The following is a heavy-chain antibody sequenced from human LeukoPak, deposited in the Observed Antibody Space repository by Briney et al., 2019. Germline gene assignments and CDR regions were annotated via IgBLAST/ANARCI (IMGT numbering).Heavy chain of an antibody. D-gene: IGHD5-18*01. CDR1: GSTFSSYG. V-gene: IGHV3-30*18. Sequence: PGGSLRLSCAASGSTFSSYGMHWVRQAPGKGLEWVAVISYDGSNKYYADSVKGRFTISRDNSKNTLYLRMNSLRAEDTAVYYCAKDEYSYGFWGLGMDVWGQGTTVTVSS. J-gene: IGHJ6*02. CDR2: ISYDGSNK. CDR3: AKDEYSYGFWGLGMDV.